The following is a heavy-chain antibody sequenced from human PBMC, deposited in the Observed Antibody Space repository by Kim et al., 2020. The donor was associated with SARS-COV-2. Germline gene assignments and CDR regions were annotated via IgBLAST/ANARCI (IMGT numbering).Heavy chain of an antibody. CDR1: GFTFSSYG. Sequence: GGSLRLSCAASGFTFSSYGMHWVRQAPGKGLEWVAVISYDGSNKYYADSVKGRFTISRDNSKNTLYLQMNSLRAEDTAVYYCAKDLHPPTWMGNYYYGM. CDR2: ISYDGSNK. D-gene: IGHD5-12*01. V-gene: IGHV3-30*18. J-gene: IGHJ6*01. CDR3: AKDLHPPTWMGNYYYGM.